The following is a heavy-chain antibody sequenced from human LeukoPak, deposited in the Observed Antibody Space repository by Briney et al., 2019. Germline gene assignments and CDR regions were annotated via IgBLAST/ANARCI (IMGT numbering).Heavy chain of an antibody. CDR2: IYHSGST. CDR3: ALGWYKFNY. CDR1: GYSISSGYY. V-gene: IGHV4-38-2*02. Sequence: SETLSLTCTVSGYSISSGYYWGWIRQPPGKGLEWIGSIYHSGSTYYNPSLKSRVTISVDTSKNQFSLKLSSVTAADTAVYYCALGWYKFNYWGQGTLVTVSS. J-gene: IGHJ4*02. D-gene: IGHD6-19*01.